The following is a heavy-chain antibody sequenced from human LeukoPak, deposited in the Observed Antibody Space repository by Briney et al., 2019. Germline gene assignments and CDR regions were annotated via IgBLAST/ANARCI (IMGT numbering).Heavy chain of an antibody. CDR1: GYTFTSYD. D-gene: IGHD6-13*01. J-gene: IGHJ5*02. V-gene: IGHV1-8*01. CDR2: MNPNSGNT. Sequence: GASVKVSCKASGYTFTSYDINWVRQATGQGLEWMGWMNPNSGNTGYAQKFQGRVTMTRNTSISTAYMELSSLRSEDTAVYYCARGRSSSWANWFDPWGQGTLVTIPS. CDR3: ARGRSSSWANWFDP.